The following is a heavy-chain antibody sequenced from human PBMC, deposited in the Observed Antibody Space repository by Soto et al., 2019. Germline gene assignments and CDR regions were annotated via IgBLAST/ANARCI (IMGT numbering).Heavy chain of an antibody. D-gene: IGHD2-2*01. CDR1: GFTFSGSA. CDR3: TIGEVTTADNIPFHY. Sequence: EVQLMESGGGLVQPGGSLKLSCAASGFTFSGSAMHWVRQASGKGLEWVGRMRSRAHTYATTYGASVRGRFTISRDDSKSKAYLQMNSQKSEDTGVYYCTIGEVTTADNIPFHYWGQGTLVIVSS. V-gene: IGHV3-73*01. CDR2: MRSRAHTYAT. J-gene: IGHJ4*02.